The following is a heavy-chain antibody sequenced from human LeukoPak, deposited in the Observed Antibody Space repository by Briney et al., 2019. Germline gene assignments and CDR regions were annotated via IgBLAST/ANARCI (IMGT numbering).Heavy chain of an antibody. V-gene: IGHV3-13*01. Sequence: AGGSLRLSCAASGFTFSSYDMHWVRQATGKGLEWVSAIGTAGDTYYPGSVKGRFTISRENAKNSLYPQMNSLRAGDTAVYYCARARYGGGSCYDYWGQGTLVTVSS. J-gene: IGHJ4*02. CDR2: IGTAGDT. CDR1: GFTFSSYD. CDR3: ARARYGGGSCYDY. D-gene: IGHD2-15*01.